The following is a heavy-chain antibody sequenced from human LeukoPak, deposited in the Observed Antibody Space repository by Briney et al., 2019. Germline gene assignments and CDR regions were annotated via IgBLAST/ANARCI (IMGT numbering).Heavy chain of an antibody. D-gene: IGHD2-21*02. CDR3: ARDKYCN. Sequence: PGGSLRLSCAASGFTFSSYSMHWVRQAPGKGLEWVAVISYDGGNKYYADSVKGRFAISRDNSKNTLYLQMNSLRAEDTAVYYCARDKYCNWGQGTLVTVSS. J-gene: IGHJ4*02. CDR2: ISYDGGNK. V-gene: IGHV3-30*09. CDR1: GFTFSSYS.